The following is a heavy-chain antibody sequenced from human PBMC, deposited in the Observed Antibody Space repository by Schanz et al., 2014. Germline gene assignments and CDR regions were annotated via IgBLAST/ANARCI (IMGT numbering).Heavy chain of an antibody. V-gene: IGHV4-39*07. CDR2: IYYSGAT. Sequence: QLQLQESGPGLVKPSETLSLTCTVSSGSISSTSYYWAWIRQPPGKGLEWIGNIYYSGATYYNPSLKGRVTMSVDTSKNQFPLMLGSVTAADTAVYYCARAAGPVDYWGQGTLVTVSS. D-gene: IGHD6-13*01. CDR1: SGSISSTSYY. CDR3: ARAAGPVDY. J-gene: IGHJ4*02.